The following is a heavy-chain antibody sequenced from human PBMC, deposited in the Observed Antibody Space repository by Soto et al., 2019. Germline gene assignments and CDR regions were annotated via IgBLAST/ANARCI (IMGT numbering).Heavy chain of an antibody. CDR2: INERGGST. V-gene: IGHV3-23*01. J-gene: IGHJ3*02. D-gene: IGHD1-1*01. Sequence: HPGGSLRLSCADSGFTFSTYALSWVRQAPGKGLEWVSAINERGGSTYYTDSVKGRFTISRDNSKNTLYLQMNSLRAEVTALYYCAKDKSGTTAFDIWGQGTMVTVSS. CDR1: GFTFSTYA. CDR3: AKDKSGTTAFDI.